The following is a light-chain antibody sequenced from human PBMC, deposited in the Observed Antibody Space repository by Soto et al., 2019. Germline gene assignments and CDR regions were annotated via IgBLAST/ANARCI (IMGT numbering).Light chain of an antibody. CDR1: SSDVGGYNY. V-gene: IGLV2-8*01. Sequence: QSALTQPPSASGSPGQSVTISCTGTSSDVGGYNYVSWYQQHPGKAPKLMTYEVSKWPSGVPDRFSGSKSGNTASLTVSGLQAEDESDYYCSSYAGSNIPYVFGTGTKLTVL. J-gene: IGLJ1*01. CDR2: EVS. CDR3: SSYAGSNIPYV.